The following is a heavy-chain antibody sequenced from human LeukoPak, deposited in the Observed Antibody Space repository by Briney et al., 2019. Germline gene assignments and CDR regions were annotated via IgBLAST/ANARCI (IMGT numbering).Heavy chain of an antibody. CDR3: AREVVPAVLGFNWFDP. CDR2: ISGYNGNT. V-gene: IGHV1-18*01. Sequence: GASVKVSCKTSGYTFTNYGISWVRQAPGQGLEWMGWISGYNGNTNYAQKLQGRVTMTTDTSTNTAYMELRSLRSEDTAVYYCAREVVPAVLGFNWFDPWGQGTLVTVSS. D-gene: IGHD2-2*01. J-gene: IGHJ5*02. CDR1: GYTFTNYG.